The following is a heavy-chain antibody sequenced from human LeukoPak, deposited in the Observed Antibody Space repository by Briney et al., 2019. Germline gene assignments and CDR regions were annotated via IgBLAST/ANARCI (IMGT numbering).Heavy chain of an antibody. D-gene: IGHD3-10*01. CDR3: AKDISLWFGESNFDY. J-gene: IGHJ4*02. V-gene: IGHV3-23*01. CDR2: ISGSGGST. CDR1: GFTSSSYA. Sequence: PGGSLRLSCAASGFTSSSYAMSWVRQAPGKGLEWVSAISGSGGSTYYADSVKGRFTISRDNSKNTLYLQMNSLRAEDTAVYYCAKDISLWFGESNFDYWGQGTLVTVSS.